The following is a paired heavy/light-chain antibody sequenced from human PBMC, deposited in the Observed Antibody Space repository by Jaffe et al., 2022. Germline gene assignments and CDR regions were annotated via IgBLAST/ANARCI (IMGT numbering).Light chain of an antibody. CDR3: QQHGDSPQYT. CDR1: QSINGDY. J-gene: IGKJ2*01. Sequence: EIVLTQSPGTLSVSPGERASLSCRASQSINGDYLAWYQRRPGQAPRLLIYATSIRATGIPDRFSGSGSATDYTLTISRVEPEDFAVYYCQQHGDSPQYTFGQGTNLEIK. CDR2: ATS. V-gene: IGKV3-20*01.
Heavy chain of an antibody. CDR3: VSSRTPYNWNRYYFDS. CDR1: GFNFNNAW. D-gene: IGHD1-20*01. J-gene: IGHJ4*02. CDR2: MKHKADGGKT. V-gene: IGHV3-15*05. Sequence: EVQLVESGGGLVKPGESLRLSCAASGFNFNNAWMSWVRQAPGKGLEWVGLMKHKADGGKTDYAPPVKGRFTISRDDSKDTLFLQMNSLKTEDTAIYYCVSSRTPYNWNRYYFDSWGQGTLVTVSS.